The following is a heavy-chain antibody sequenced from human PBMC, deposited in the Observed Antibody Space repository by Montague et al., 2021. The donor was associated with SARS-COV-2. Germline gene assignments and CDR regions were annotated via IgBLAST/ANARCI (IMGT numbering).Heavy chain of an antibody. J-gene: IGHJ6*02. Sequence: SETLSLTCTVSGGSISSSSYYWGWIRQPPGKGLEWIGSIYYSGSTYYNPSLKSRVTISVDTSKNQFSLKLSSVTAADTAVYYCARAAPWSFRDILTGYYYCYGMDVWGQGTTVTVSS. CDR3: ARAAPWSFRDILTGYYYCYGMDV. D-gene: IGHD3-9*01. CDR1: GGSISSSSYY. CDR2: IYYSGST. V-gene: IGHV4-39*07.